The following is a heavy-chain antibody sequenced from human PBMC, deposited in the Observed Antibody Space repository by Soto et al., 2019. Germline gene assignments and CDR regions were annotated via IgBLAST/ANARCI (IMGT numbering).Heavy chain of an antibody. CDR1: GGTFNTYA. V-gene: IGHV1-69*19. D-gene: IGHD3-10*01. CDR2: ISPMFGTA. J-gene: IGHJ4*02. CDR3: AREGQVHTPAFVY. Sequence: QVQLVQSGAEMKKPGSSVKVSCQSSGGTFNTYAMNWVRQAPGQGPEWMGDISPMFGTANYAPKFQGRVTITADESTVTSYMQLRSLTSEDTALYFCAREGQVHTPAFVYWGQGTLVTVSS.